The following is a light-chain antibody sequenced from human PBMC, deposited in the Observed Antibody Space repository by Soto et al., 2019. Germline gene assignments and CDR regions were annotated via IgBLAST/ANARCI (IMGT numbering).Light chain of an antibody. Sequence: ETRMTQSPATLSVSPGERVTLSCRASQSVRNSVAWYQQRPGQAPWLLIYDASFRATGISARFSGGGSGTEFTLTISSLQSEDFAVYYCQQYNNWPRTFGQGTKLEI. CDR1: QSVRNS. CDR2: DAS. V-gene: IGKV3-15*01. J-gene: IGKJ2*01. CDR3: QQYNNWPRT.